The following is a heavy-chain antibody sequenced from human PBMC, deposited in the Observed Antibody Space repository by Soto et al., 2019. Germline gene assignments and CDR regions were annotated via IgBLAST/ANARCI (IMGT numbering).Heavy chain of an antibody. CDR1: GGSISSGGYY. D-gene: IGHD3-10*01. Sequence: QVQLQESGPGLVKPSQTLSLTCTVSGGSISSGGYYWSWIRQHPGKGLEWIGYIYYSGSTYYNPSLKSRVTISVDTSKNQFSLKLSSVTAADTAVYYCARDFRDYYGSGSYRHAFDIWGQGTMVTVSS. J-gene: IGHJ3*02. CDR2: IYYSGST. CDR3: ARDFRDYYGSGSYRHAFDI. V-gene: IGHV4-31*03.